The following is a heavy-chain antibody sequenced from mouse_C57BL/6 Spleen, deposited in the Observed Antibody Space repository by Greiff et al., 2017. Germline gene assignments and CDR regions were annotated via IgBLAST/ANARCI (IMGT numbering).Heavy chain of an antibody. CDR2: IYPRDGST. Sequence: QVQLKQSGPELVKPGASVKLSCKASGYTFTSYDINWVKQRPGQGLEWIGWIYPRDGSTKYNEKFKGKATLTVDTSSSTAYMELHSLTSEDSAVYFCARFERIYYDYDVSWFAYWGQGTLVTVSA. CDR3: ARFERIYYDYDVSWFAY. J-gene: IGHJ3*01. CDR1: GYTFTSYD. D-gene: IGHD2-4*01. V-gene: IGHV1-85*01.